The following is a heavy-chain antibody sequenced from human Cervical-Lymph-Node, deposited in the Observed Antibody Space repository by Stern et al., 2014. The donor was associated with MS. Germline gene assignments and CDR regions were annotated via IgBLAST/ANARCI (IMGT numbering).Heavy chain of an antibody. CDR1: GFTFSDHY. CDR2: IRNEANTYTT. V-gene: IGHV3-72*01. J-gene: IGHJ6*02. CDR3: TRENMFFYGLDV. Sequence: EVQLVESGGGLVQPGGSLRLSCAASGFTFSDHYMDWVRQGPGQGLEWVGRIRNEANTYTTEYAASVKGRCTVSRDDSKNSLFLQMNSLKTEDTAVYYCTRENMFFYGLDVWGQGTTVTVPS. D-gene: IGHD3-10*02.